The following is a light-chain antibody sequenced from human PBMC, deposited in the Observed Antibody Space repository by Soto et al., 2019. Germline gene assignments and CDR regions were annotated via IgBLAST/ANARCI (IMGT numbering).Light chain of an antibody. CDR3: MQPLQTPYT. J-gene: IGKJ2*01. Sequence: DIVMTQSPLSLPVTPGEPASISCRSSQSLLYSNGNNYLDWYLQKPGQSRQLLIYLASSRASGVPDRFSGSGSGTDFTLKISRVEAEDVGVYYCMQPLQTPYTFGQGTKLEIK. CDR2: LAS. CDR1: QSLLYSNGNNY. V-gene: IGKV2-28*01.